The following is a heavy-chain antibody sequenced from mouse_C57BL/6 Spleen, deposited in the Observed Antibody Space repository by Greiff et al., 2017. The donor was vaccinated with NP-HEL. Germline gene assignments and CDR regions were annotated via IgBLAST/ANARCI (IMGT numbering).Heavy chain of an antibody. Sequence: QVQLQQPGAELVKPGASVKMSCKASGYTFTSYWITWVKQRPGQGLEWIGDIYPGSGSTNYNEKFKSKATLTVDTSSSTAYMQLSSLTSEDSAVYYCAIGYYYGSRTRYFDVWGTGTTVTVSS. CDR2: IYPGSGST. CDR1: GYTFTSYW. D-gene: IGHD1-1*01. V-gene: IGHV1-55*01. J-gene: IGHJ1*03. CDR3: AIGYYYGSRTRYFDV.